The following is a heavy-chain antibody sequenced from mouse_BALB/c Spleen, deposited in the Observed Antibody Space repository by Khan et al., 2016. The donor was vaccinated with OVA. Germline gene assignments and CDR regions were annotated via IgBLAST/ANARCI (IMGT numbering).Heavy chain of an antibody. CDR2: IWGDGTT. J-gene: IGHJ3*01. Sequence: QVQLKQSGPGLVAPSQSLSITCTVSGLSLINYGVSWIRQPPGKGLEWLGVIWGDGTTNYHSALKPRLSISKDNSKSQVFLQLTSLQTDDTATYFCGISYYGLAWFAYWGQGTLVTVSA. CDR1: GLSLINYG. D-gene: IGHD1-2*01. V-gene: IGHV2-3*01. CDR3: GISYYGLAWFAY.